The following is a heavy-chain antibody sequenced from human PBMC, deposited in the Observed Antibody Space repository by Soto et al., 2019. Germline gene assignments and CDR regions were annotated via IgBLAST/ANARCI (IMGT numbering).Heavy chain of an antibody. CDR1: GVTFSNHA. J-gene: IGHJ3*02. CDR3: ASGDYDTDAFDI. Sequence: QVQLVQCGTEVKKPGSSVKDTCKASGVTFSNHAIIWVRHAPGQGLEWMGRIITIFGTTNYAQKLQGRVTLTADESTSTAYMELSSLRSEDTAVYYCASGDYDTDAFDIWGQGTMITVSS. CDR2: IITIFGTT. D-gene: IGHD3-16*01. V-gene: IGHV1-69*15.